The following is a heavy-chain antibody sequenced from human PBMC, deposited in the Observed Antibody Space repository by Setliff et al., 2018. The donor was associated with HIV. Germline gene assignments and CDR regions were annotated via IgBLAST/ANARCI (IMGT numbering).Heavy chain of an antibody. D-gene: IGHD5-12*01. CDR1: GFIFNTYE. CDR3: ASEVCRHGYDLNFDY. CDR2: ISRDGDTI. V-gene: IGHV3-48*03. J-gene: IGHJ4*02. Sequence: PGGSLRLSCAGFGFIFNTYEMNWVRQAPGKGLEWLSYISRDGDTIYYADSVKGRFTVSRDDTKNSLYLQMSSLRAEDTAIYYCASEVCRHGYDLNFDYWGQGTLVTVSS.